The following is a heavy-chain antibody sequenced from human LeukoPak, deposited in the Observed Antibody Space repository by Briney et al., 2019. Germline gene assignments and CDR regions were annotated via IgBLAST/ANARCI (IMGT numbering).Heavy chain of an antibody. V-gene: IGHV3-23*01. Sequence: PGGSLRLSCVVSGFTFSSYGMSWVRQAPGKGLEWVSSISGTDDSAYYADSVKGRFTISRDNSKNTLYLQMNSLRAEDTALYYCAKDLGSSPPGAFWGQGTLVTVSS. CDR3: AKDLGSSPPGAF. CDR1: GFTFSSYG. J-gene: IGHJ4*02. CDR2: ISGTDDSA. D-gene: IGHD2-2*01.